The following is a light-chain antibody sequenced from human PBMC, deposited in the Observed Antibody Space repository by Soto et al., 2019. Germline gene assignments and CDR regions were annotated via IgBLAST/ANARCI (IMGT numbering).Light chain of an antibody. Sequence: QSVLTQPPSVSAAPGQRVTISCSGSSSNIGGNSVSWYQQLPGTAPKLLIYDDDKRPSGIPDRFSASNSGTSATLGITGFQTGDEGDYYCGAWDSRLSAYGFGTGTKVTGL. V-gene: IGLV1-51*01. CDR1: SSNIGGNS. CDR2: DDD. CDR3: GAWDSRLSAYG. J-gene: IGLJ1*01.